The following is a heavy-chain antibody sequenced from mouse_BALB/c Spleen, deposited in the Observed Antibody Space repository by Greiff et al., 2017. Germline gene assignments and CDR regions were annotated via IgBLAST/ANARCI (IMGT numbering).Heavy chain of an antibody. CDR1: GFSLTSYG. J-gene: IGHJ3*01. CDR3: ARGGDYDWFAY. V-gene: IGHV2-9*02. D-gene: IGHD2-4*01. Sequence: VQLQQSGPGLVAPSQSLSITCTVSGFSLTSYGVHWVRQPPGKGLEWLGVIWAGGSTNYNSARMSRLSIIKDNSKSQVVLKMNSLQTDDTAMYYCARGGDYDWFAYWGQGTLVTVSA. CDR2: IWAGGST.